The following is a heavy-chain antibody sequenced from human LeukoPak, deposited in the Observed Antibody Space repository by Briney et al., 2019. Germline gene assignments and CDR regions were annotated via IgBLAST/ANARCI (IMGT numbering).Heavy chain of an antibody. D-gene: IGHD3-10*01. CDR3: ARNRFGELFYFDY. CDR1: GGSTSSYY. Sequence: SETLSLTCRVSGGSTSSYYWSWIRQPPGKGLEWIGYIYYSGSTNYNPSLKSRVTISVDTSKNQFSLKLSSVTAADTAVYYCARNRFGELFYFDYWGQGTLVTVSS. V-gene: IGHV4-59*01. CDR2: IYYSGST. J-gene: IGHJ4*02.